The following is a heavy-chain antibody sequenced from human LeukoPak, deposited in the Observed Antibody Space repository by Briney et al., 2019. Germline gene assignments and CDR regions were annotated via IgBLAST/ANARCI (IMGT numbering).Heavy chain of an antibody. D-gene: IGHD3-10*01. Sequence: SQTLSLTCAISGDSVSSNSAAWNWIRQSPSRGLEWLGRTYYRSKWYSDYAVSVKSRITINPDTSKNQFSLQLNSVTPEDTAVYYCARSGSGSYYPKYYFDYWGQGTLVTVSS. CDR1: GDSVSSNSAA. J-gene: IGHJ4*02. CDR2: TYYRSKWYS. CDR3: ARSGSGSYYPKYYFDY. V-gene: IGHV6-1*01.